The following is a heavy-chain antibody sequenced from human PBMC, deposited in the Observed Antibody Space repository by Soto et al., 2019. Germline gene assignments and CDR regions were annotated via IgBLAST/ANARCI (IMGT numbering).Heavy chain of an antibody. Sequence: EVQLVESGGGLVQPGGSLRLSCAASGFTFSSYNMNWVRQAPGKGLEWISDISLSSSTIFYADSVKGRFTISRDNAKNSLYLQMNSLRAEDTAVYYCARDSRIYYYYMDVWGKGTTVTVSS. CDR3: ARDSRIYYYYMDV. CDR2: ISLSSSTI. V-gene: IGHV3-48*01. CDR1: GFTFSSYN. J-gene: IGHJ6*03.